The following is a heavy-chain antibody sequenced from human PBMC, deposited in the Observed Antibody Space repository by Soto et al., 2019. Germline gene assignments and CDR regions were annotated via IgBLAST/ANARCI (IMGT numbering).Heavy chain of an antibody. CDR1: GYSFTSYD. CDR2: MNPNSGNT. CDR3: AREKSYGYADY. J-gene: IGHJ4*02. V-gene: IGHV1-8*01. Sequence: QVQLVQSGAEVKKPGASVKVSCKASGYSFTSYDVNRGRQATGQGLEWMGWMNPNSGNTGYAQKFQGRLTMTRNTSISKAYMELISLRSEDTTVYYCAREKSYGYADYWGQGTLVTVSS. D-gene: IGHD5-18*01.